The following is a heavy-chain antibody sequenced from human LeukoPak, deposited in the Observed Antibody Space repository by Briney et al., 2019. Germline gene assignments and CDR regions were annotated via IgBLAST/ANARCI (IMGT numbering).Heavy chain of an antibody. CDR2: ISSNGDNT. CDR1: GFTLSTYV. CDR3: VRGTGY. J-gene: IGHJ4*02. Sequence: GGSLRLSCSVSGFTLSTYVMHWVRQAPGKGLEYVSAISSNGDNTYYADSVKGRFTISGDNSKNTLYLQMSSLRPDDTAVYFCVRGTGYWGQGTLVTVSS. V-gene: IGHV3-64D*06.